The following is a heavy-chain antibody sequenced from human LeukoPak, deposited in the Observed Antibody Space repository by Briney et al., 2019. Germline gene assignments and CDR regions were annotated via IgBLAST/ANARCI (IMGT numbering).Heavy chain of an antibody. Sequence: SETLSLTCTVSGDSISSASYYWSWIRQPAGKGLEWIGRIYTSGSTNYNPSLKSRVTISVDTSKNQFSLKLSSVTAADTALYYCASGGYCSSTSCYPNWFDPWGQGTLVTVSS. CDR3: ASGGYCSSTSCYPNWFDP. CDR2: IYTSGST. V-gene: IGHV4-61*02. CDR1: GDSISSASYY. D-gene: IGHD2-2*01. J-gene: IGHJ5*02.